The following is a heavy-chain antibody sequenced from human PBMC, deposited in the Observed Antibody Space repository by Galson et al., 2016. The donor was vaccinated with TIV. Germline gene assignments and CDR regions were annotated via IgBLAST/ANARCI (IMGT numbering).Heavy chain of an antibody. CDR1: GFIFSGHA. CDR2: ISYDGNSK. Sequence: LRLSCAASGFIFSGHAMHWVRQAPGKGLEWVAVISYDGNSKFYADSVKGRFSISRDNSKNTLSLQMNSLRPEDSAVYFCAKTMIENVYYSGMDVWGQGTTVTVSS. J-gene: IGHJ6*02. D-gene: IGHD2-21*01. CDR3: AKTMIENVYYSGMDV. V-gene: IGHV3-30*01.